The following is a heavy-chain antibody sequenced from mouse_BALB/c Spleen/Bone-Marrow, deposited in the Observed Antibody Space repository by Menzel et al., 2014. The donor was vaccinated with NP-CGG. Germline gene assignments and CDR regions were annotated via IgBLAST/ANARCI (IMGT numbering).Heavy chain of an antibody. CDR2: IDPYDSET. Sequence: SGAELERPGASVKLSCKASGYTFTSYWMNWVKQRPEQGLEWIGRIDPYDSETHYNQKFKDKAILTVDKSSSTAYMQLSSLTSEDSAVYYCARSGYRYFFLFAYWGQATLFTVSA. J-gene: IGHJ3*01. V-gene: IGHV1-74*04. CDR3: ARSGYRYFFLFAY. CDR1: GYTFTSYW. D-gene: IGHD2-14*01.